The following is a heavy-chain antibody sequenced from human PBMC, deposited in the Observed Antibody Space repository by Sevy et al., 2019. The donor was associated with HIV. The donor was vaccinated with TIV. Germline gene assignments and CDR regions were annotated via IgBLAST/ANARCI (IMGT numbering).Heavy chain of an antibody. Sequence: GGSLRLSCAASGFTFSTYWMTWVRQAPGKGLEWVAYIKQDGTEAYYVDAVRGRFTLSRDNSHKSFFLQMTSLRDEDTAVYYCARGLADWGSFHYSLWGQGTPVTVSS. V-gene: IGHV3-7*01. CDR3: ARGLADWGSFHYSL. CDR1: GFTFSTYW. D-gene: IGHD3-16*01. J-gene: IGHJ4*02. CDR2: IKQDGTEA.